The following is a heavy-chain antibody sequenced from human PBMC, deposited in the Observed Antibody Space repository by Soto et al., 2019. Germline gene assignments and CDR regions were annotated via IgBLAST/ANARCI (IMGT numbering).Heavy chain of an antibody. Sequence: GGSLRLSCAASGFTFSSYAMSWVRQAPGKGLEWVSAISGSGGSTYYADSVKGRFTISRDNSKNTLYLQMNSLRAEDTAVYYCAKTVGGLYGDYEYYFDYWGQGTLVTVSS. D-gene: IGHD4-17*01. CDR3: AKTVGGLYGDYEYYFDY. CDR2: ISGSGGST. V-gene: IGHV3-23*01. J-gene: IGHJ4*02. CDR1: GFTFSSYA.